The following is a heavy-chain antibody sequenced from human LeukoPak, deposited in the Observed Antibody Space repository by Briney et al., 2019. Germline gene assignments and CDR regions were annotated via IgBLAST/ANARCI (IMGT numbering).Heavy chain of an antibody. J-gene: IGHJ4*02. V-gene: IGHV1-24*01. CDR3: ATDPFSSSWRPFDY. CDR1: GYTLTELS. CDR2: FDPEDGET. D-gene: IGHD6-13*01. Sequence: ASVKVSCKVSGYTLTELSMHWVRQAPGKGLEWMGGFDPEDGETIYAQKSQGRVTMTEDTSTDTAYMELSSLRSEDTAVYYCATDPFSSSWRPFDYWGQGTLVTVSS.